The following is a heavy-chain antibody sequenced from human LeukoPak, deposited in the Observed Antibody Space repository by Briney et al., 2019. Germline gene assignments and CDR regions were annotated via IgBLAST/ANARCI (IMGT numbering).Heavy chain of an antibody. CDR3: ARRQPPQYTSTCDNWFDP. Sequence: GGSLRLSWAASGFPFSSYEMNWVRQAPGKRLQWVSYISSSGNKIYYAASVKGRFTISRDNAKNSLYLQIDSLRAEDTAVYYCARRQPPQYTSTCDNWFDPWGQGTQDTVSS. CDR1: GFPFSSYE. D-gene: IGHD2-2*01. J-gene: IGHJ5*02. V-gene: IGHV3-48*03. CDR2: ISSSGNKI.